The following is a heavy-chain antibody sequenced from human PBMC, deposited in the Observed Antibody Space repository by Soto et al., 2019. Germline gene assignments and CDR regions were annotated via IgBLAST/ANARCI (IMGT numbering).Heavy chain of an antibody. V-gene: IGHV6-1*01. D-gene: IGHD5-18*01. CDR3: AREAIDVLLTAMAYDY. CDR1: GDSVSSNSAA. J-gene: IGHJ4*02. CDR2: TYYRSKWYN. Sequence: PSQTLSLTCAISGDSVSSNSAAWNWIRQSPSRGLEWLGRTYYRSKWYNDYAVSVKSRITINPDTSKNQFSLQLNSVTPEDTAVYYCAREAIDVLLTAMAYDYWGQGTLVTVSS.